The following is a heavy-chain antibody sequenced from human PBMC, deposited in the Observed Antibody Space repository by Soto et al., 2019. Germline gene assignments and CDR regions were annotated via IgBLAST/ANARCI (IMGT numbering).Heavy chain of an antibody. V-gene: IGHV1-2*02. CDR3: ARSHRSTSTCPHYYTMDV. CDR2: IYPNSGGT. D-gene: IGHD6-13*01. J-gene: IGHJ6*02. CDR1: GYTFTGYY. Sequence: ASVKVSCKTSGYTFTGYYMHWVRQAPGQGLEWMGWIYPNSGGTNYAQKFQGRVTMTRDTSISTAYMELSRLTSDDTAVYYCARSHRSTSTCPHYYTMDVWGQGTTVTVSS.